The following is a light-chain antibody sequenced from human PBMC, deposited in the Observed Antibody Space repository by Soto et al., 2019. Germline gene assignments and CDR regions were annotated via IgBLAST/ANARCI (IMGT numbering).Light chain of an antibody. CDR1: ETIKKNY. J-gene: IGKJ5*01. CDR3: QQYAESPIT. Sequence: IVLTHSPGSLSLSPGEGSTLSCRASETIKKNYLAWYQQQPGQAPRLLIYAASRRATGIPDRFSGGGSGTDFTLTISRLEPEDIAVFYCQQYAESPITFGQGTRLEI. V-gene: IGKV3-20*01. CDR2: AAS.